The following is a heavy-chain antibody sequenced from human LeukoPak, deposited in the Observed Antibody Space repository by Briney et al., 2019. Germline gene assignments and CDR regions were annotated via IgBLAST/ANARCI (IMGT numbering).Heavy chain of an antibody. CDR3: TKRDFWSGYFDY. CDR1: GFTFTSYA. D-gene: IGHD3-3*01. J-gene: IGHJ4*02. V-gene: IGHV3-23*01. CDR2: ISSSGGST. Sequence: GGSLRLSCAASGFTFTSYAMSWVRQAPGKGLEWVSAISSSGGSTYYAASVKGRFTISRDNSKNTLYLQVNSLRVEDTAVYYCTKRDFWSGYFDYWGQGTLVTVSS.